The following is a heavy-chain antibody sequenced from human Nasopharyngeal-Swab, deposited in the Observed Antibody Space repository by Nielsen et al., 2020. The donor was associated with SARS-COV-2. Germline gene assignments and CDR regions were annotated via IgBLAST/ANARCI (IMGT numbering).Heavy chain of an antibody. CDR2: ISSSSSYI. CDR1: GFTFSSYS. V-gene: IGHV3-21*01. D-gene: IGHD6-13*01. Sequence: GGSLRLSCAASGFTFSSYSMNWVRQAPGKGLEWVSSISSSSSYIYYADSVKGRFTISRDNAKNSLYLRMNSLRAEDTAVYYCAMAAAAPDAFDIWGQGTMVTVSS. J-gene: IGHJ3*02. CDR3: AMAAAAPDAFDI.